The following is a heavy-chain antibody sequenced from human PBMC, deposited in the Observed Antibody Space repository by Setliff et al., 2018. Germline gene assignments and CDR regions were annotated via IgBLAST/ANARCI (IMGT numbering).Heavy chain of an antibody. V-gene: IGHV4-61*09. CDR3: ARGVTSGGY. CDR2: MYASGTA. J-gene: IGHJ1*01. CDR1: GGSVSSDSHY. Sequence: SETLSLTCTVSGGSVSSDSHYWGWIRQPAVKGLEWIGHMYASGTAKYNPSLKTRVTISLDTSKNQFSLKLNSVTAADTAVYYCARGVTSGGYWGQGALVTVSS. D-gene: IGHD3-22*01.